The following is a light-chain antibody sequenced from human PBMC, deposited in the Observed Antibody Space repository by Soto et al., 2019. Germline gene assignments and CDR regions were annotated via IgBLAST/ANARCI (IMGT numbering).Light chain of an antibody. CDR1: RSNIGNNY. V-gene: IGLV1-51*01. J-gene: IGLJ2*01. Sequence: QSVLTQPPSVSAAPGQTVTISCTGNRSNIGNNYVSWYQQLPATAPKLLIFGNINRPSGIPDRFSGSKSGTSATLGITGLQTGDEADYYCGTWDSSLSVGVFGGGTKVTVL. CDR3: GTWDSSLSVGV. CDR2: GNI.